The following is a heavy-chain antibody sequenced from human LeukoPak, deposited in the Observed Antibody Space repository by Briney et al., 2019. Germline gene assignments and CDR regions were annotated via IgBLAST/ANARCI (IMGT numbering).Heavy chain of an antibody. CDR2: ITSSGRTP. CDR1: GFTFNTHA. D-gene: IGHD3-10*01. CDR3: AKDRPNFYETSGSYYKIKGDF. J-gene: IGHJ4*02. Sequence: PGGSLRLSCEASGFTFNTHAMSWVRQAPGKGLEWDASITSSGRTPYYTDSVKGRFTISRDNSKNTLYLQMNSLRGEDTAVYYCAKDRPNFYETSGSYYKIKGDFWGQGSLVTVSS. V-gene: IGHV3-23*01.